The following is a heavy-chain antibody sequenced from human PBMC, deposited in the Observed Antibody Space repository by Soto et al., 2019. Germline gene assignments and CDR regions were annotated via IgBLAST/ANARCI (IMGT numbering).Heavy chain of an antibody. J-gene: IGHJ6*03. Sequence: ASVKVSCKASGYTFTGYYMHWVRQAPGQGLEWMGWINPNSGGTNYAQKFQGWVTMTRDTSISTAYMELSRLRSDDTAVYYCARGSRLRFLDRSGSPHPYYYMDVWGKGTTVTVSS. CDR2: INPNSGGT. D-gene: IGHD3-3*01. CDR3: ARGSRLRFLDRSGSPHPYYYMDV. V-gene: IGHV1-2*04. CDR1: GYTFTGYY.